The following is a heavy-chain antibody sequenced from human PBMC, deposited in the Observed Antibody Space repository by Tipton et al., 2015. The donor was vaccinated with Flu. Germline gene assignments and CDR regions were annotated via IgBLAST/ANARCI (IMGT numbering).Heavy chain of an antibody. J-gene: IGHJ4*02. CDR3: ARSTYYYGSGSSDY. CDR1: GDSIRSSNYY. V-gene: IGHV4-39*07. CDR2: IFHSGNT. Sequence: TLSLTCAVSGDSIRSSNYYWGWIRQPPGKGLEWIGNIFHSGNTYLNPSLKSRVTISIDTSKNQFSLKVNSVTAADTAVYYCARSTYYYGSGSSDYWGQGTLVTVSS. D-gene: IGHD3-10*01.